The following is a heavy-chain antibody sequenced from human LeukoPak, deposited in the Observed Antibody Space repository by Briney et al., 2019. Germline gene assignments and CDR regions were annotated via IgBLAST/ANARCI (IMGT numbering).Heavy chain of an antibody. V-gene: IGHV3-23*01. D-gene: IGHD6-13*01. CDR2: ISASGGST. J-gene: IGHJ4*02. CDR1: GFTFTSYA. CDR3: AKDLRSRIAAAGAPDY. Sequence: GGSLRLSCAASGFTFTSYAMSWVRQAPGKGLEWVSAISASGGSTYYADSVKGRFTISRDNSKNTLYLQMNSLRAEDTAVYYCAKDLRSRIAAAGAPDYWGQGTLVTVSS.